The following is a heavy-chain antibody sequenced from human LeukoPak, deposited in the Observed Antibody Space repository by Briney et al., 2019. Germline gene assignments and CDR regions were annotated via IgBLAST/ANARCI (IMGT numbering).Heavy chain of an antibody. CDR2: IKHSGST. J-gene: IGHJ4*02. CDR1: GGSLSGHY. CDR3: AREYNTSSTSFDY. Sequence: KASETLSLTCGVYGGSLSGHYWSWIRQPPGKGLEWIGEIKHSGSTNYNPSLKSRVTISVDTSKNQFSLKLNTVTAADTAVYYCAREYNTSSTSFDYWGQGTLVAVSS. D-gene: IGHD6-6*01. V-gene: IGHV4-34*01.